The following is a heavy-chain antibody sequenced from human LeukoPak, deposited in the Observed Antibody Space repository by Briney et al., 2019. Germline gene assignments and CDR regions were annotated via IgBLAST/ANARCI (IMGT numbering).Heavy chain of an antibody. J-gene: IGHJ4*02. CDR2: IIPILGIA. CDR3: ARVGYCSSTSCPYYFDY. Sequence: PVKVSCKAFGGTFSSYAISWVRQAPGQGLKWMGRIIPILGIANYAQKFQGRVTITADKSTSTAYMELSSLRSEDTAVYYCARVGYCSSTSCPYYFDYWGQGALVTVSS. D-gene: IGHD2-2*01. CDR1: GGTFSSYA. V-gene: IGHV1-69*04.